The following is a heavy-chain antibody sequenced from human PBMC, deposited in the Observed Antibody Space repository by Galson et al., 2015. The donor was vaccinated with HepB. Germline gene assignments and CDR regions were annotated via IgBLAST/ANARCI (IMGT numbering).Heavy chain of an antibody. CDR3: ARDSVEMATIHDAFDI. Sequence: SVKVSCKASGYTFTGYYMHWVRQAPGQGLEWMGWINPNSGGTNYAQKFQGRVTMTRDTSISTAYMELSRLRSDDTAVYYCARDSVEMATIHDAFDIWGQGTMVTVSS. J-gene: IGHJ3*02. CDR1: GYTFTGYY. D-gene: IGHD5-24*01. V-gene: IGHV1-2*02. CDR2: INPNSGGT.